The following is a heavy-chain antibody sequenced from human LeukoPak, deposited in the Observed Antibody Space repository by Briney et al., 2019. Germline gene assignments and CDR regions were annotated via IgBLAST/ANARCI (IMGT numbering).Heavy chain of an antibody. Sequence: GASVKVSCKASGYTFTGYYMHWVRQAPGQGLEWMGWINPNSGGTNYAQKFQGRVTMTRDTSISTAYMELSRLRSDDTAVYYCARDRGTIVRGPTNYWGQGTLVTVSS. CDR3: ARDRGTIVRGPTNY. CDR1: GYTFTGYY. CDR2: INPNSGGT. D-gene: IGHD3-10*01. V-gene: IGHV1-2*02. J-gene: IGHJ4*02.